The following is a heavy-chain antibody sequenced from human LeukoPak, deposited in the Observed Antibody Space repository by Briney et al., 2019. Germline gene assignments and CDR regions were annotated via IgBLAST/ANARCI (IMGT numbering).Heavy chain of an antibody. J-gene: IGHJ4*02. CDR2: INWNGGST. V-gene: IGHV3-20*04. CDR3: ARDHYDFWRIKKEGKKYYFDY. D-gene: IGHD3-3*01. CDR1: GFTFDDYG. Sequence: PGGSLRLSCAASGFTFDDYGMSWVRQAPGKGLEWVSGINWNGGSTGYADSVKGRFTISRDNAKNSLYLQMNSLRAEDTALYYCARDHYDFWRIKKEGKKYYFDYWGQGTLVTVSS.